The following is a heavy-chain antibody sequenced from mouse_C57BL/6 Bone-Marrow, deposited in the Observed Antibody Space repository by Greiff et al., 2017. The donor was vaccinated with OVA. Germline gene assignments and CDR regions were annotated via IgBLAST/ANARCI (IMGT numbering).Heavy chain of an antibody. D-gene: IGHD1-1*01. J-gene: IGHJ3*01. V-gene: IGHV1-18*01. CDR2: INPNNGGT. CDR1: GYTFTDYN. CDR3: AREYYYGSSSWFAY. Sequence: EVQLQQSGPELVKPGASVKIPCKASGYTFTDYNMDWVKQSHGQSLEWIGDINPNNGGTIYNQKFKGKATLTVDKSSSTAYMEHRSLTSEDTACYYCAREYYYGSSSWFAYWGQGTLVTVSA.